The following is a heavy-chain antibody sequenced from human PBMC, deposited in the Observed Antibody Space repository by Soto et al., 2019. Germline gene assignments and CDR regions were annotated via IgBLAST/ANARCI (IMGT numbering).Heavy chain of an antibody. J-gene: IGHJ6*02. Sequence: ASVKVSCKASGYTFTSYGISWVRQAPGQGLEWMGWISAYNGNTNYAQKLQGRVTMTTDTSTSTAYMELRSLRSDDTAVYYCARDRPNNYYYDSSGLRYGMDVWGQGTTVTVSS. D-gene: IGHD3-22*01. CDR1: GYTFTSYG. CDR3: ARDRPNNYYYDSSGLRYGMDV. CDR2: ISAYNGNT. V-gene: IGHV1-18*01.